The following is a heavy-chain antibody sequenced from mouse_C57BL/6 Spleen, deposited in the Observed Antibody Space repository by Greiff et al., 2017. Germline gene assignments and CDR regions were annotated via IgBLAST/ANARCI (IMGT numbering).Heavy chain of an antibody. J-gene: IGHJ2*01. CDR1: GYTFTSYW. Sequence: VQLQQPGAELVMPGASVKLSCKASGYTFTSYWMHWVKQRPGQGLEWIGEIDPSDSHTNYNQKFKGKSTLTVDKSSSTAYMQLSSLTSEDSAVYYCARWRAQAPFDYWGQGTTLTVSS. V-gene: IGHV1-69*01. D-gene: IGHD3-2*02. CDR2: IDPSDSHT. CDR3: ARWRAQAPFDY.